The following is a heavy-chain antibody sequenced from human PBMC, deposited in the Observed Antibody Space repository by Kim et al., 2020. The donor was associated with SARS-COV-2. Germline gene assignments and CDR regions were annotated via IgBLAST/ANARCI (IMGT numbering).Heavy chain of an antibody. CDR3: AREGWGIPGYFDY. Sequence: YVDSVKGRFTISRDNAKNSLYLQMNSLRAEDTAVYYCAREGWGIPGYFDYWGQGTLVTVSS. J-gene: IGHJ4*02. D-gene: IGHD6-13*01. V-gene: IGHV3-7*01.